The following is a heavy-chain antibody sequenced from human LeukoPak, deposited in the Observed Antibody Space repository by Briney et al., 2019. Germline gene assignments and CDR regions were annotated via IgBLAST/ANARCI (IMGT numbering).Heavy chain of an antibody. CDR1: GVTFSDYW. CDR3: ARGQGWLSDS. V-gene: IGHV3-7*03. J-gene: IGHJ4*02. Sequence: PGGSLRLSCATSGVTFSDYWMNWFRQAPGKGPEWVAIIKQDGSQTHYVDFVKGRFTISRDNDKSSLFLQMKSLRDEDTAVYYCARGQGWLSDSWGQGIQVTVTS. CDR2: IKQDGSQT. D-gene: IGHD3-9*01.